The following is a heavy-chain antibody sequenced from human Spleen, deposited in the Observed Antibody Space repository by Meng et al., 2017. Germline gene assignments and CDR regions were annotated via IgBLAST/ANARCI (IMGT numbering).Heavy chain of an antibody. CDR2: ISSSGSTI. D-gene: IGHD3-10*01. CDR3: ARDIIMLRGYYYYGMDV. Sequence: GGSLRLSCAASGFTFSSYEINWVRQAPGKGLEWVSYISSSGSTIYYADSVKGRFTISRDNAKNSLYLQMNSLRAEDTAVYYCARDIIMLRGYYYYGMDVWGQGTTVTVSS. V-gene: IGHV3-48*03. J-gene: IGHJ6*02. CDR1: GFTFSSYE.